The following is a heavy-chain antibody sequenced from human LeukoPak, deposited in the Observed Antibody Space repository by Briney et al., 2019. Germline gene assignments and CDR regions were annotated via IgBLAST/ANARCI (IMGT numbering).Heavy chain of an antibody. CDR2: IDSSGSSI. Sequence: GGSLRPSCAASGFMFSSHQMTWVRQAPGKGLEWLSCIDSSGSSIYYADSVKGRFTISRDNAKNSLYLQMKYLGAEDTAVYYCARDVYGFDYWGQGILVTVSS. D-gene: IGHD3-16*01. V-gene: IGHV3-48*03. J-gene: IGHJ4*02. CDR1: GFMFSSHQ. CDR3: ARDVYGFDY.